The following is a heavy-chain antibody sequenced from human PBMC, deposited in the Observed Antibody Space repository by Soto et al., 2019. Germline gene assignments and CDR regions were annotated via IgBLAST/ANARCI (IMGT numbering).Heavy chain of an antibody. CDR1: GYSFTSYW. Sequence: GESLKISCKGSGYSFTSYWIGWVRQMPGKGLEWMGIIYPGDSDTRYSPSFQGQVTISADKSISTAYLQWSSLKAPDTAMYYCARQSPPRYYGSGSYQDYYYGMDVWGQGTTVTVS. V-gene: IGHV5-51*01. CDR2: IYPGDSDT. J-gene: IGHJ6*02. CDR3: ARQSPPRYYGSGSYQDYYYGMDV. D-gene: IGHD3-10*01.